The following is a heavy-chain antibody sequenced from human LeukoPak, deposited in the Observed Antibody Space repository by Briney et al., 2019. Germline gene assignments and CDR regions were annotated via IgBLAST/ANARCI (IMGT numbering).Heavy chain of an antibody. CDR1: GYSLSSGYY. Sequence: SETLSLTCTVSGYSLSSGYYWGGIPQPPGKGLEWIGSIYHRGSTYYNPSLKSRVTISLDTSKNHFSLKLSSVAAADTAVYYCARDAGAEDYGDFDTGVDYWGQGTLVTVSS. V-gene: IGHV4-38-2*02. CDR3: ARDAGAEDYGDFDTGVDY. J-gene: IGHJ4*02. D-gene: IGHD4-17*01. CDR2: IYHRGST.